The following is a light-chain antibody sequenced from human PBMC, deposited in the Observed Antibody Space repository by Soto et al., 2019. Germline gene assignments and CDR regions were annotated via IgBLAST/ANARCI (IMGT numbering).Light chain of an antibody. Sequence: EIVLTQSPGTLSLSPGERATLSCRASRSVPNNYVAWYQRKPGQAPRLLIYGASSRATDIPRRFSGTGSGTDFSLTITRLEPEHFAVYYCHQYGSSPPTFGLGTKVEI. CDR3: HQYGSSPPT. J-gene: IGKJ1*01. V-gene: IGKV3-20*01. CDR2: GAS. CDR1: RSVPNNY.